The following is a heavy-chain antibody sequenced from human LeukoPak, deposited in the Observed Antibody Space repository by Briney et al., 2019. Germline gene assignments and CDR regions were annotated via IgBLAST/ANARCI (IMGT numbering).Heavy chain of an antibody. CDR1: GFTFSSYS. CDR2: ISGSSSYI. J-gene: IGHJ5*02. Sequence: PGGSLRLSCAASGFTFSSYSMNWVRQAPGKGLEWVSSISGSSSYIYYADSVKGRFTISRDNAKSSLYLQMNSLRAEDTAVYYCARDLGYGDYVWFDPWGQGTLVTVSS. V-gene: IGHV3-21*01. D-gene: IGHD4-17*01. CDR3: ARDLGYGDYVWFDP.